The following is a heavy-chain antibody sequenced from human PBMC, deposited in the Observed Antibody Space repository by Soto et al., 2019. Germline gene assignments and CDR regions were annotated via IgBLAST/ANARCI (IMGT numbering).Heavy chain of an antibody. J-gene: IGHJ5*02. CDR3: ARDYLAPRPGWFDP. Sequence: SVKVSCKASGGTFSSYAISWVRQAPGQGLEWMGGIIPIFGTANYAQKFQGRVTITADESTSTAYMELRSLRSDDTAVYYCARDYLAPRPGWFDPWGQGTLVTVSS. V-gene: IGHV1-69*13. D-gene: IGHD6-6*01. CDR1: GGTFSSYA. CDR2: IIPIFGTA.